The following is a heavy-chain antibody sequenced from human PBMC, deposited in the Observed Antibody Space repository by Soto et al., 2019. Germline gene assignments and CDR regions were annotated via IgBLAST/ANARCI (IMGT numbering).Heavy chain of an antibody. CDR2: IIPIFGTA. J-gene: IGHJ4*02. CDR1: GGTFSSYA. Sequence: QVQLVQSGAEVKKPGSSVKVSCKASGGTFSSYAISWVRQAPGQGLEWMGGIIPIFGTANYAQKFQGRVTIRADEATSTAYMEVSSLGSEDTAVYYCARDRRYYDSTWILGDFDYGGQGTLVTVSS. V-gene: IGHV1-69*12. CDR3: ARDRRYYDSTWILGDFDY. D-gene: IGHD3-22*01.